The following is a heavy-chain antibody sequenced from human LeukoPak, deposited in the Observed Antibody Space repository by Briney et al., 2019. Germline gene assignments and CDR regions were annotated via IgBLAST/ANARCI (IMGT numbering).Heavy chain of an antibody. CDR3: RRGTGRLAQEVYYGMDV. Sequence: GRSLRPSCAASGFTFSSYGMRWVRQAPGKGLEWVAVISYDGSNKYYADSVKGRFTISRDNSKNTLYLQMNSLRAEDTAVYYCRRGTGRLAQEVYYGMDVWGQGTTVTVSS. J-gene: IGHJ6*02. CDR2: ISYDGSNK. CDR1: GFTFSSYG. D-gene: IGHD1-14*01. V-gene: IGHV3-30*03.